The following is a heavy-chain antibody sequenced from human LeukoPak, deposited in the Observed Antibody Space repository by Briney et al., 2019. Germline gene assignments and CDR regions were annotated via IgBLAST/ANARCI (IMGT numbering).Heavy chain of an antibody. CDR3: AKKEGQLGSHIDY. CDR2: ISSSGSTI. V-gene: IGHV3-11*01. CDR1: GFTFSDYY. D-gene: IGHD6-13*01. J-gene: IGHJ4*02. Sequence: GGSLRLSCAASGFTFSDYYMSWIRQAPGKGLEWVSYISSSGSTIYYADSAKGRFTISRDNAKNSLYLQMNSLRAEDTAMYYCAKKEGQLGSHIDYWGQGTLVTVSS.